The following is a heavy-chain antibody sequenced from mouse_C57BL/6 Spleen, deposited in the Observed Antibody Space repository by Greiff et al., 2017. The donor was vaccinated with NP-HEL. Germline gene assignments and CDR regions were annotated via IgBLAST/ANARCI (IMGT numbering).Heavy chain of an antibody. V-gene: IGHV1-50*01. CDR1: GYTFTSYW. CDR3: ARRDLLWLRRYFDY. D-gene: IGHD2-2*01. CDR2: IDTSDSYT. Sequence: VQLQQSGAELVKPGASVKLSCKASGYTFTSYWMQWVKQRPGQGLEWIGEIDTSDSYTNYNQKFKGKATLTVDTSSSTASMPLSSLTSEDSAVYYCARRDLLWLRRYFDYWGQGTTLPVSS. J-gene: IGHJ2*01.